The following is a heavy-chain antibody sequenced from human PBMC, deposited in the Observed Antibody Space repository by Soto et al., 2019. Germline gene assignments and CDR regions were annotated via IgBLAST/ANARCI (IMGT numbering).Heavy chain of an antibody. CDR2: IIPILGIA. D-gene: IGHD2-15*01. Sequence: QVQLVQSGAEVKKPGSSVKVSCKASGGTFSSYTISWVRQAPGQGLEWMGRIIPILGIANYAQKFQGRVTITADKSTSTADMELSTLRPEDRAVYYCARYGGGGSCLHRFDPWGQGTLVTVSS. V-gene: IGHV1-69*02. J-gene: IGHJ5*02. CDR3: ARYGGGGSCLHRFDP. CDR1: GGTFSSYT.